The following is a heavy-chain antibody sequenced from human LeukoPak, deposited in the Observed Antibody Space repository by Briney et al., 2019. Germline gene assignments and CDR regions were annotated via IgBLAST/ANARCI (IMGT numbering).Heavy chain of an antibody. CDR2: IWYDGSTQ. CDR1: GFTFSNYG. CDR3: AKDLMYGPDY. V-gene: IGHV3-33*06. D-gene: IGHD2-8*01. Sequence: GRSLRLSCAASGFTFSNYGMHWVRQTPGKGLEWVAVIWYDGSTQYYADSVMGRFTISRDNSKNTLYLQMNSLRAEDTAVYYCAKDLMYGPDYWGQGTLVTVSS. J-gene: IGHJ4*02.